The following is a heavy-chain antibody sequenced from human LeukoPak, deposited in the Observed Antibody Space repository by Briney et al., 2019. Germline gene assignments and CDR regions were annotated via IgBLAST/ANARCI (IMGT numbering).Heavy chain of an antibody. V-gene: IGHV3-48*01. D-gene: IGHD4-17*01. J-gene: IGHJ4*02. CDR1: GFTFSSYS. CDR3: ARERESHDYGDLPDY. CDR2: ISSSSSTI. Sequence: PGGSLRLSCAASGFTFSSYSMNWVRQAPGKGLEWVSYISSSSSTIYYADSVKGRFTISRDNAKNSLYLQMNSLRAEDTAVYYCARERESHDYGDLPDYWGQGTLVTVSS.